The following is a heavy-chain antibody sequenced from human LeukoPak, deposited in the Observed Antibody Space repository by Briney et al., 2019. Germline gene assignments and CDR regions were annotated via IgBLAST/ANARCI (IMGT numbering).Heavy chain of an antibody. CDR3: AKGYYYDSSGYSGFDY. Sequence: GGSLRLSCAASGFTFSSYAMSWVRQAPGKGLEWVSAISGSGGSTYYADSVKGRFTISRDNSKNTLYLQMYSLRAEDTAVYYCAKGYYYDSSGYSGFDYWGQGTLVTVSS. CDR2: ISGSGGST. D-gene: IGHD3-22*01. J-gene: IGHJ4*02. CDR1: GFTFSSYA. V-gene: IGHV3-23*01.